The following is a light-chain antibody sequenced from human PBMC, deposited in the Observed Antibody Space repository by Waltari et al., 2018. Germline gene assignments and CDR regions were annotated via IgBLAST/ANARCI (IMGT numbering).Light chain of an antibody. V-gene: IGKV3-20*01. Sequence: EIVLTQSPGTLSVSPGERATVSCRARQTITGSWLTWDHQKPGQAPRLLIYGAANRAPGIPDRFSGSGSGTDFTLTISRLEPEDSAVYYCQQYDGSVVTFGGGTKVEIK. CDR3: QQYDGSVVT. CDR1: QTITGSW. J-gene: IGKJ4*01. CDR2: GAA.